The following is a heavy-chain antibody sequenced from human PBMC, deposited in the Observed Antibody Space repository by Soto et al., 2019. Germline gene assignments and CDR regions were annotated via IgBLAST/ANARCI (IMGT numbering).Heavy chain of an antibody. Sequence: QVQLVQSGAEVKKPGASVKVSCKASGYTFTSYAMHWVRQAPGQRLEWMGWINAGNGNTKYSQQFQGRGTITRDTSASTGNMGLGSLRSEDTAVYYCARDLEVVVAATPSRAFDIWRQGTMVTVSS. CDR1: GYTFTSYA. J-gene: IGHJ3*02. V-gene: IGHV1-3*01. CDR2: INAGNGNT. CDR3: ARDLEVVVAATPSRAFDI. D-gene: IGHD2-15*01.